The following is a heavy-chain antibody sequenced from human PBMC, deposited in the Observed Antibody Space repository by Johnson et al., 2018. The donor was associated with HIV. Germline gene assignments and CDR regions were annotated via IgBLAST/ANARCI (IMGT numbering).Heavy chain of an antibody. Sequence: VQLVESGGGLIQPGGSLRLSCAASGFTVRSNYMSWVRQAPGKGLEWVSVIYSGGRTFYADSVKGRFTISRDNSKNTLYLQMNSLRAEDTAVYYCARDYSSSGAFDIWGQGTMVTVSS. CDR2: IYSGGRT. CDR3: ARDYSSSGAFDI. D-gene: IGHD6-6*01. V-gene: IGHV3-53*01. J-gene: IGHJ3*02. CDR1: GFTVRSNY.